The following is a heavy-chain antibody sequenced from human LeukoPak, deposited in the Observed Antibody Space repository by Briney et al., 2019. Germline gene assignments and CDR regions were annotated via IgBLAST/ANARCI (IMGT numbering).Heavy chain of an antibody. CDR3: ARGPRSDY. CDR1: GFTVSSNY. V-gene: IGHV3-53*01. J-gene: IGHJ4*02. Sequence: LAGGSLRLSCAASGFTVSSNYMSWVRQATGKGLEWVSVIYSGGSTYYADSVKGRFTISRDNSKNTLYLQMNSLRAEDTAVYYCARGPRSDYWGQGTLVTVSS. CDR2: IYSGGST.